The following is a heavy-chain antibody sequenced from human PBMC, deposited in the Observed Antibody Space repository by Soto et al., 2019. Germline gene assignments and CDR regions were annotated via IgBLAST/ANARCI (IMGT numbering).Heavy chain of an antibody. J-gene: IGHJ6*01. Sequence: ASVKVSCKASGYTFTSYAMHWVRQAPGQRLEWMGWINAGNGNTKYSQKFQGRVTITGDTSASTAYMELSSLRSEDTAVYYCARAGYCTNGVCPTYYYYGMDVWGQGTTVTVSS. CDR2: INAGNGNT. CDR3: ARAGYCTNGVCPTYYYYGMDV. CDR1: GYTFTSYA. D-gene: IGHD2-8*01. V-gene: IGHV1-3*01.